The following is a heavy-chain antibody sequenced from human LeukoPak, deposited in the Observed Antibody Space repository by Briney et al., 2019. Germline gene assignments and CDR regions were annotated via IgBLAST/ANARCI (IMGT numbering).Heavy chain of an antibody. CDR2: ISAYNGNT. CDR1: GYTFTSYG. D-gene: IGHD3-22*01. J-gene: IGHJ6*03. Sequence: ASVKVSCKASGYTFTSYGISWVRQAPGQGLEWMGWISAYNGNTNYAQKLQGRVTMTTDTSTSTAYMELRSLRSDDTAVYYCARVPYYYDSSGYYPAYYYYYYMDVWGKGTTVTVSS. CDR3: ARVPYYYDSSGYYPAYYYYYYMDV. V-gene: IGHV1-18*01.